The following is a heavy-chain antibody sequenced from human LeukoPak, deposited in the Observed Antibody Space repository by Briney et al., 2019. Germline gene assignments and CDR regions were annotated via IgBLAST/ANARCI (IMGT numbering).Heavy chain of an antibody. CDR2: IRQDGGEK. D-gene: IGHD6-13*01. CDR3: AIDGTAAGLYFDL. J-gene: IGHJ4*01. CDR1: GFTFTDYW. Sequence: GGSLRLSCAVSGFTFTDYWMNWVRQAPGKGLEWVASIRQDGGEKSYVDSVKGRFTISRDNTKSSLYLQINSLRAEDTAVYYCAIDGTAAGLYFDLWGQGTLVTVSS. V-gene: IGHV3-7*01.